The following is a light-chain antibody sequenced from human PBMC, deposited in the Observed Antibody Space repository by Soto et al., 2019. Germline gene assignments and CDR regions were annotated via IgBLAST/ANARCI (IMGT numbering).Light chain of an antibody. CDR1: QSISSR. CDR2: TAS. Sequence: DIQMLQSPSTLSASVGDRVTITCRASQSISSRLAWYQQKPGKAPKLLIHTASSLESGVPSRFSGSGSGTEFTLTISSLQPDDFATYYCQQYNSYPWTFGQGTKVEIK. CDR3: QQYNSYPWT. J-gene: IGKJ1*01. V-gene: IGKV1-5*03.